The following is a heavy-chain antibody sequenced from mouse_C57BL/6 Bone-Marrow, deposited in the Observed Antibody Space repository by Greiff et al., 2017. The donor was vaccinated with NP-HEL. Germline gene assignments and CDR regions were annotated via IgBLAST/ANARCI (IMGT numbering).Heavy chain of an antibody. CDR1: GFNIKDYY. J-gene: IGHJ1*03. D-gene: IGHD2-2*01. CDR3: TTGRLQGYFDV. CDR2: IGPEDGDT. Sequence: VQLQQSGAELVRPGASVKLSCTASGFNIKDYYMHWVKQRPEQGLEWIGRIGPEDGDTEYAPKFQGKGTMTADTTSNTAYLQLSSLTSEDTAVYYCTTGRLQGYFDVWGTGTTVTVSS. V-gene: IGHV14-1*01.